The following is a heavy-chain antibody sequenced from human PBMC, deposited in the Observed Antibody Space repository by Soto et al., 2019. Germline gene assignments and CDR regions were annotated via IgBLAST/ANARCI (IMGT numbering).Heavy chain of an antibody. CDR2: INAGNGNT. CDR1: GSTFTSYA. D-gene: IGHD4-17*01. J-gene: IGHJ4*02. V-gene: IGHV1-3*01. Sequence: ASVKVSCKASGSTFTSYAMHWVRQAPGQRLEWMGWINAGNGNTKYSQKFQGRVTITRDTSASTAYMELSSLRSEDTAVYYCARGAPRGLYGGKFGDYSCQAPLLTVFS. CDR3: ARGAPRGLYGGKFGDY.